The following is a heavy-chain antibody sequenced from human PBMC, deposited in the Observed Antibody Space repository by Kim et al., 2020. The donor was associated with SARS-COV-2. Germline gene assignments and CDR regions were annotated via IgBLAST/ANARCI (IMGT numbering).Heavy chain of an antibody. D-gene: IGHD3-22*01. Sequence: SVKVSCKASGGTFSSYAISWVRQAPGQGLEWMGGIIPIFGTANSAQKFQGRVTISADESTSTAYMELSSLRSDDTGVYYCVRLEAYDSSGFYFDYWGQGTL. V-gene: IGHV1-69*13. CDR3: VRLEAYDSSGFYFDY. CDR2: IIPIFGTA. CDR1: GGTFSSYA. J-gene: IGHJ4*02.